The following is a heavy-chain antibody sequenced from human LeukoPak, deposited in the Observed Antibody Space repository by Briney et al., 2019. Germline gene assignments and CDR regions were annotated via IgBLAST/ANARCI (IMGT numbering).Heavy chain of an antibody. V-gene: IGHV3-7*01. J-gene: IGHJ1*01. CDR3: TSWGDTTAEYFQR. Sequence: PGGSLRLPCAASGFIFSDYAMNWVRQAPGKGLEWVAHINPDGRDTYYVDSVKGRFTVSRDNAENSMYLQMNSLRVEDTAVYYCTSWGDTTAEYFQRWGQGTLVTVSS. CDR2: INPDGRDT. D-gene: IGHD2-21*02. CDR1: GFIFSDYA.